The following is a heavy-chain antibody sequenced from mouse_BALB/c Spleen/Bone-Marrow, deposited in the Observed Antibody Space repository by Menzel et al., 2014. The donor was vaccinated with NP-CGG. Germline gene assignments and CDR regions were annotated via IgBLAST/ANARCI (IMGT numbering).Heavy chain of an antibody. J-gene: IGHJ4*01. Sequence: QVQLKQSGAELVKPGAPVKLSCKASGYTFTSYWMNWVKQRPGRGLEWIGRIDPSDSETHYNQKFKDQATLTLDKSSSAACIQVSSLTCEDCAVYYCARALGDGYYYGMEYWGQGTSVTVSS. CDR1: GYTFTSYW. D-gene: IGHD2-3*01. CDR3: ARALGDGYYYGMEY. CDR2: IDPSDSET. V-gene: IGHV1-69*02.